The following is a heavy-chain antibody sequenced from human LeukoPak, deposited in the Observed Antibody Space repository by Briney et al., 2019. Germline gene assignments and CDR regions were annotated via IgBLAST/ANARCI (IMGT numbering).Heavy chain of an antibody. J-gene: IGHJ5*02. CDR3: AKDPKEYCSSTSCPNWFDP. D-gene: IGHD2-2*01. CDR2: VSGTGDGT. V-gene: IGHV3-23*01. Sequence: GGSLRLSCAASGFTFSSYAMTWVRQAPGKGLEWVSGVSGTGDGTYYADSVKGRFTISRDNSKNTLYLQMYSLRAEDSAVYYCAKDPKEYCSSTSCPNWFDPWGQGTLVTVSS. CDR1: GFTFSSYA.